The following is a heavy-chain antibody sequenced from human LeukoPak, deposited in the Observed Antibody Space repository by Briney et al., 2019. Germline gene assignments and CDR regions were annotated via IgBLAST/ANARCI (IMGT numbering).Heavy chain of an antibody. CDR3: ARGRDDYGDYSETYYFDY. V-gene: IGHV1-46*01. CDR1: GYTFTSYH. Sequence: GASVKVSCKPSGYTFTSYHMHWVRQAPGQGREWMGIINPSGGSTSYAQKFQGRVTMTRDTSTRTVYMELSSLRSEDTAVYYCARGRDDYGDYSETYYFDYWGQGTLVTVSS. CDR2: INPSGGST. J-gene: IGHJ4*02. D-gene: IGHD4-17*01.